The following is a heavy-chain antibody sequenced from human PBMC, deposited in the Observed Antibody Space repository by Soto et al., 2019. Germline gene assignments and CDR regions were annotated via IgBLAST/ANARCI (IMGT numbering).Heavy chain of an antibody. CDR1: GFTFSSYG. CDR2: ISYDGSNK. V-gene: IGHV3-30*18. J-gene: IGHJ5*02. CDR3: AKTVAVAGQVGFDP. D-gene: IGHD6-19*01. Sequence: PGGSLRLSCAASGFTFSSYGMHWVRQAPGKGLERVAVISYDGSNKYYAESVKGRFTISRDNSKNTLYLQMNSLRAEDTAVYYCAKTVAVAGQVGFDPWGQGT.